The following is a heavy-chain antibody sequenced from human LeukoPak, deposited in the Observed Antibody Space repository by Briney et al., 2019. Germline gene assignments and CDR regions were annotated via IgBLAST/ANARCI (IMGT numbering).Heavy chain of an antibody. D-gene: IGHD1-26*01. CDR1: GGTFRSHI. CDR2: ITPVIDSA. Sequence: GSSVKVSCKTSGGTFRSHIFSWVRQAPGQGLEWMGRITPVIDSAKYAQKFRDRLTITADTSTGTAYMELSSLTPDDTALYYCTRVNLRGSQYNWLDPWGQGTLVIVSS. V-gene: IGHV1-69*08. J-gene: IGHJ5*02. CDR3: TRVNLRGSQYNWLDP.